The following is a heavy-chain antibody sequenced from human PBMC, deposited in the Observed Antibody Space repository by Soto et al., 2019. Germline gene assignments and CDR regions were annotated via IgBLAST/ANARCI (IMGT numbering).Heavy chain of an antibody. CDR2: INQDGSEK. CDR1: GFTFSNLW. J-gene: IGHJ4*02. D-gene: IGHD3-16*01. Sequence: EVQLVDSGGGLVQPGVSLRLSCAASGFTFSNLWMTWVRQTPGKGLQWVANINQDGSEKHYVDSVEGRFTISRDNARNSLYLQMDSLRVEDTAIYYCTKGGHVDNWGQGTLVTVAS. V-gene: IGHV3-7*01. CDR3: TKGGHVDN.